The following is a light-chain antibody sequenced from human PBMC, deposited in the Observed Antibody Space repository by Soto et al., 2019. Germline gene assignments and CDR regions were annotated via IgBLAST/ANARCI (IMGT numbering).Light chain of an antibody. Sequence: QSVLTQPPSVSGAPGQRVTISCTGSSSNIGAGYDVHWYQQLPGTAPKLLIYGNSTRPSGVPDRFSGSKSGTSASLAITGRQAEDEADYYCQSYDSSLSGGVFGGGTKVTVL. CDR2: GNS. V-gene: IGLV1-40*01. CDR3: QSYDSSLSGGV. CDR1: SSNIGAGYD. J-gene: IGLJ3*02.